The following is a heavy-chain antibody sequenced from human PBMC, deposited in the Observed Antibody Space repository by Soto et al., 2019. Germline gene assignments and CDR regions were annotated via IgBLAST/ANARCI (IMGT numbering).Heavy chain of an antibody. CDR2: ISSSSSTI. D-gene: IGHD1-26*01. J-gene: IGHJ6*03. V-gene: IGHV3-48*01. Sequence: GGSLRLSCAASGFTFSSYSMNWVRQAPGKGLEWVSYISSSSSTIYYADSVKGRFTISRDNAKNSLYLQMNSLRAEDTAVYYCARVGGSYGNYSYYYMDVWGRGTTVTVP. CDR3: ARVGGSYGNYSYYYMDV. CDR1: GFTFSSYS.